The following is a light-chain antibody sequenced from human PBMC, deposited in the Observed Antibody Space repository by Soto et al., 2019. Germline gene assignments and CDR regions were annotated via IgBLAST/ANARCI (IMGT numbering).Light chain of an antibody. CDR1: QSVSSTY. V-gene: IGKV3-20*01. Sequence: EIVLTQSPGTLSLSPGERAALSCRDSQSVSSTYLAWYQQKPGQAPRLLIYGASSRATGIPDRFSGSGSGTDFTLTISRLEPEDFAVYYCQQHGSSQTFGGGTKVEIK. CDR2: GAS. J-gene: IGKJ4*01. CDR3: QQHGSSQT.